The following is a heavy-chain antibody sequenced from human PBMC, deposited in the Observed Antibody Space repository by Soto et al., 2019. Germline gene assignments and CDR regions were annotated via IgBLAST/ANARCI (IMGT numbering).Heavy chain of an antibody. CDR3: ARETAEAHGSGSYIDY. CDR1: GGSISSGGYY. J-gene: IGHJ4*02. CDR2: IYYSGST. V-gene: IGHV4-31*03. D-gene: IGHD3-10*01. Sequence: SETLSLTCTVSGGSISSGGYYWSWIRQHPGKGLEWIGYIYYSGSTYYNPSLKSRVTISVDTSKNQFSLKLSSVTAADTAVYYCARETAEAHGSGSYIDYWGQGTLVTVSS.